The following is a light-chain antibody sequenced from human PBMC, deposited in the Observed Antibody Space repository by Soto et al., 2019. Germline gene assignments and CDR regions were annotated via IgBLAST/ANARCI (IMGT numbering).Light chain of an antibody. CDR3: QQYDSYST. J-gene: IGKJ4*01. CDR2: KAS. Sequence: DIQMTQFPSTLAASVGYRVTITCRASQSIRSWLSWYQQKPGKAPNLRIYKASSLPIGVPSRFSGSGYGTEFTLTRSSLQPADIATSYCQQYDSYSTFGGGTKVQIK. CDR1: QSIRSW. V-gene: IGKV1-5*03.